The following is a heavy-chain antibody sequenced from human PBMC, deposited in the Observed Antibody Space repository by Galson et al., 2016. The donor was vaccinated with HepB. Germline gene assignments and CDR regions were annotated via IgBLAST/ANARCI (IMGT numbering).Heavy chain of an antibody. Sequence: SETLSLTCSVSGGFISTYYWTWIRQPPGKRLEWIGYILYSGITNYNPSLRSRVTISVDTSENQFSLKLNSVTAADTAVYYCAVATPQLGGFDSWGQGTLVTVSS. CDR3: AVATPQLGGFDS. J-gene: IGHJ4*02. V-gene: IGHV4-59*01. CDR2: ILYSGIT. D-gene: IGHD6-13*01. CDR1: GGFISTYY.